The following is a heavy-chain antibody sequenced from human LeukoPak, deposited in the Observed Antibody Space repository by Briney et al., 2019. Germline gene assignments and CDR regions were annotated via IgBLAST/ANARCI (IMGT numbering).Heavy chain of an antibody. V-gene: IGHV3-21*05. CDR2: INTDSSDI. J-gene: IGHJ4*02. CDR1: GFTLRRYC. CDR3: ARDTFQPGLIDS. D-gene: IGHD2-2*01. Sequence: WGSLRLSCAAPGFTLRRYCMNWGRQGPGEGPGWVSYINTDSSDIHYADSVKGRFTISRDNARNTLYLQLSSLRAEDSAVYYCARDTFQPGLIDSWGQGTLVTVSS.